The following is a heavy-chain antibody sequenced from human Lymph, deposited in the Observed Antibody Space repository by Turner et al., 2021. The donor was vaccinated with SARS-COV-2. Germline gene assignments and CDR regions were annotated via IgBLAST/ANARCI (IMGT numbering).Heavy chain of an antibody. CDR3: ARDLDTAGGMDV. CDR2: IYSGGSS. V-gene: IGHV3-53*04. CDR1: GITVSRTY. D-gene: IGHD5-18*01. Sequence: EVQLVESGGGLVQPGGSLRLSCSASGITVSRTYMSWVRQAPGKGLEWVSVIYSGGSSYYADSVKGRFTISRQNSKNTMYLQMNSLRAEDTAVYYCARDLDTAGGMDVWGKGTTGTVSS. J-gene: IGHJ6*04.